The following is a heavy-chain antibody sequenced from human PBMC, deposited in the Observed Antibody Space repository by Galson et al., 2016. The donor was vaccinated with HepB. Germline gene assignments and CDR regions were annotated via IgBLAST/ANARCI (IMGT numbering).Heavy chain of an antibody. V-gene: IGHV3-53*01. CDR3: VRAPALPAPSP. D-gene: IGHD2-2*02. J-gene: IGHJ5*02. CDR1: GFTVGSTY. Sequence: SLRLSCAASGFTVGSTYMTWVRQAPGKGLEWVSLISYGGTTYYAESVKGRFTISRDNSNNILYLQMNSLRAEDTAVYYCVRAPALPAPSPWGQGTLVTVSS. CDR2: ISYGGTT.